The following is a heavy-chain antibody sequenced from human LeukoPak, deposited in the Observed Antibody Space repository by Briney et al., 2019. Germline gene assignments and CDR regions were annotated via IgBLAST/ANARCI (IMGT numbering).Heavy chain of an antibody. CDR3: GRGKLVRRAFDI. V-gene: IGHV4-34*01. CDR1: GGSFSGYY. D-gene: IGHD6-6*01. Sequence: SESLSLTCAVYGGSFSGYYWSWIRQPPGKWLEWIGEINHSGSNDYNPSLKSRVTISVDTSKNQFSLKLSSVTAADTAVYYCGRGKLVRRAFDIWGQGTMVTVSS. J-gene: IGHJ3*02. CDR2: INHSGSN.